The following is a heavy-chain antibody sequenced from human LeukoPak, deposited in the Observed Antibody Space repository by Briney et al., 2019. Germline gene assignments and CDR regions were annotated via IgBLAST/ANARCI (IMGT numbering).Heavy chain of an antibody. Sequence: SGTLSLTCTVSGGSISSYYWSWIRQPAGKGLEWIGRIYTSGSTNYNPSLKSRVTISVDTSKNQFSLKLNSVTPADTAVYYCATLTGGDDAFDIWGQGTMVTVSS. CDR3: ATLTGGDDAFDI. J-gene: IGHJ3*02. D-gene: IGHD4-23*01. CDR1: GGSISSYY. V-gene: IGHV4-4*07. CDR2: IYTSGST.